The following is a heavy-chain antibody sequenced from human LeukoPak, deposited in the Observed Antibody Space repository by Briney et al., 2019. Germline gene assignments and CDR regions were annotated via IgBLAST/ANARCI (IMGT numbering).Heavy chain of an antibody. Sequence: GESLKISCKGSGYSFTSYWIGWVRQMPGKGLEWMVIIYPGDSDTRYSPSFQGQVTISADKSISTAYLQWSSLKASDTAMYYCARLTDRGYSYGTIDYWGQGTLVTVSS. J-gene: IGHJ4*02. D-gene: IGHD5-18*01. CDR1: GYSFTSYW. CDR3: ARLTDRGYSYGTIDY. CDR2: IYPGDSDT. V-gene: IGHV5-51*01.